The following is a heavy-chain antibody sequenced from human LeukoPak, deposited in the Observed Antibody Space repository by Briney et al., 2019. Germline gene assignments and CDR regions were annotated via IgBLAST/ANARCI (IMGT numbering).Heavy chain of an antibody. CDR3: AREFDSSGYGSLF. Sequence: SVKVSCKASGGTFSSYAISWVRQAPAQGLEWMGGIIPIFGTANYAQKFQGRVTITADESTSTAYMELSSLRSEDTAVYYCAREFDSSGYGSLFWGQGTLVTVSS. CDR1: GGTFSSYA. V-gene: IGHV1-69*13. D-gene: IGHD3-22*01. J-gene: IGHJ4*02. CDR2: IIPIFGTA.